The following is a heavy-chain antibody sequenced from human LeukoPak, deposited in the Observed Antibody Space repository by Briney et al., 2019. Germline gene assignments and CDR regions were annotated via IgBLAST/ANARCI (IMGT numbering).Heavy chain of an antibody. D-gene: IGHD3-10*01. J-gene: IGHJ4*02. CDR3: ARGLYYGSGSYYGMFDY. CDR2: IHTSGST. CDR1: GGSISSYY. Sequence: SETLSLTCTVSGGSISSYYWSWIRQPAGKGLEWIGRIHTSGSTNYNPSLKSRVTMSVDTSKNQFSLKLSSVTAADTAVYYCARGLYYGSGSYYGMFDYWGQGTLVTVSS. V-gene: IGHV4-4*07.